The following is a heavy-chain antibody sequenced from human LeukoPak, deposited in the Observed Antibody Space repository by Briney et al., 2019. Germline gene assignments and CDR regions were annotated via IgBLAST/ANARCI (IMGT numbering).Heavy chain of an antibody. CDR3: AKSLGYCSSTSCYGNDY. CDR2: IYYSGST. J-gene: IGHJ4*02. V-gene: IGHV4-39*07. Sequence: PSETLSLTCTVSGGSISSSSYYWGWIRQPPGKGLEWIGSIYYSGSTYYNPSLKSRVTISVDTSKNQFSLKLSSVTAADTAVYYCAKSLGYCSSTSCYGNDYWGQGTLVTVSS. CDR1: GGSISSSSYY. D-gene: IGHD2-2*01.